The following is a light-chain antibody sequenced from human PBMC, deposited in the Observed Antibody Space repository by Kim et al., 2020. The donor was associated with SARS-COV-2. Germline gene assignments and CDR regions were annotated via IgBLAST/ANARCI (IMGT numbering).Light chain of an antibody. CDR2: AAS. CDR3: QKYHASPWT. Sequence: DIQMTQSPSSLSASVGDRVTITCRASQGISKDLAWYQQKPGNAPKLLIFAASALQSGVPTRFSGSGSGTDFTLTISSLQPEDVATYYCQKYHASPWTFGQGTKLEIK. V-gene: IGKV1-27*01. J-gene: IGKJ1*01. CDR1: QGISKD.